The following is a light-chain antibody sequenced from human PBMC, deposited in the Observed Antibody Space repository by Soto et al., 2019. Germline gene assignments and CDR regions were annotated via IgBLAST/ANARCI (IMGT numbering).Light chain of an antibody. Sequence: DIQMTQSPSTLSASVGDRVTISCRASQPISNWLAWYQQKPGKAPKLLIYDSSSLETGVPPRFSGTGSGTQYTLTISSLQPDDSGTYDCQQYNSDPYTFGQGTRLQIK. CDR3: QQYNSDPYT. J-gene: IGKJ2*01. CDR2: DSS. CDR1: QPISNW. V-gene: IGKV1-5*01.